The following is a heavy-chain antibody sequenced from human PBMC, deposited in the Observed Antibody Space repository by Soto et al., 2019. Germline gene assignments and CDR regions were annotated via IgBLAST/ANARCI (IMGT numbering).Heavy chain of an antibody. CDR2: ISSSSSYI. Sequence: EVQLVESGGGLVKPGGSLRLSCAASGFTFSSYSMNWVRQAPGKGLEWVSSISSSSSYIYYADSVKGRFTISRDNAKNSLYLQMNSLRAEDTAVYYCASLRGDIAVADRRRHATRRFTRHNMDVWGKGTTVTVSS. CDR1: GFTFSSYS. V-gene: IGHV3-21*01. CDR3: ASLRGDIAVADRRRHATRRFTRHNMDV. D-gene: IGHD6-19*01. J-gene: IGHJ6*03.